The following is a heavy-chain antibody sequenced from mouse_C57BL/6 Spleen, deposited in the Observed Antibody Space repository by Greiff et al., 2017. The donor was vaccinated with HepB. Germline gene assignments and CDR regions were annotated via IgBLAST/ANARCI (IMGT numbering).Heavy chain of an antibody. CDR2: IYPRSGNT. CDR3: ASYSFFDY. Sequence: QVQLQQSGAELARPGASVKLSCKASGSTFPTYGISGVKQRPGQGLEWIGEIYPRSGNTYYNEKFKGKATLTADKSASTAYMELRSLTSEDSAVYFCASYSFFDYWGQGTTLTVSS. J-gene: IGHJ2*01. D-gene: IGHD2-1*01. CDR1: GSTFPTYG. V-gene: IGHV1-81*01.